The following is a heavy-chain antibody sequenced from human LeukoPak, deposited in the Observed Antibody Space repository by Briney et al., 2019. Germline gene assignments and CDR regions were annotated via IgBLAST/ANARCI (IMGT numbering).Heavy chain of an antibody. V-gene: IGHV3-64D*06. D-gene: IGHD3-10*01. J-gene: IGHJ3*01. CDR2: ISSGGSSS. Sequence: QPGGSLRLSCSASGFTFNKYDVHWVRQAPGKGLEYVSNISSGGSSSQYTDTAKGRFTISRDNSKNSLYLHMSSLRVEDTALCYCVKTKVVFGELIRTDACDFWGQGTMVTVSS. CDR1: GFTFNKYD. CDR3: VKTKVVFGELIRTDACDF.